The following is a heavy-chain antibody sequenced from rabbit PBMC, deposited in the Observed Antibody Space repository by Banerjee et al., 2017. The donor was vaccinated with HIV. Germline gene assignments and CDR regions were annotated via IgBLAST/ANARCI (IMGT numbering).Heavy chain of an antibody. J-gene: IGHJ6*01. D-gene: IGHD1-1*01. CDR1: GLDFSSGYD. CDR3: ARSAGSSGYGCAVL. Sequence: QSLEESGGDLVQPGASLTLSCKASGLDFSSGYDMCWVRQAPGKGLEWIACIWTSTSGTWYASWAKGRFTISKTSSTTVTLQMTSLTAADTATYFCARSAGSSGYGCAVLWGPGTLVTVS. CDR2: IWTSTSGT. V-gene: IGHV1S40*01.